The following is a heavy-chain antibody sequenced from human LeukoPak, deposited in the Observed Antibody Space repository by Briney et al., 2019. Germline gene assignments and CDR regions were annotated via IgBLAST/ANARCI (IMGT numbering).Heavy chain of an antibody. Sequence: ASVTVSCKASGYTFTSYDINWVRQAPGQGLEWMGWMNPNSGNTGYAQKFQGRVTMTRNTSISTAYMELSSLRSEDTAVYYCARAPSMVRGVIPSRYYYYYMDVWGKGTTVTVSS. D-gene: IGHD3-10*01. J-gene: IGHJ6*03. CDR1: GYTFTSYD. CDR2: MNPNSGNT. V-gene: IGHV1-8*01. CDR3: ARAPSMVRGVIPSRYYYYYMDV.